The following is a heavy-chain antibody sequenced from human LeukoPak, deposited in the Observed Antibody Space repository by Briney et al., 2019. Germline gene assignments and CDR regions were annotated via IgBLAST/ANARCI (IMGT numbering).Heavy chain of an antibody. Sequence: GESLKISCKGSGYNFNTYWVAWVRQLPGKGLEWMGIIRPMNSDVRYSPSFQGQVTISADKSISTAYLQWSSLKASDTAMYYCARIGDYYDSSGHGDAFDIWGQGTMVTVSS. J-gene: IGHJ3*02. D-gene: IGHD3-22*01. CDR1: GYNFNTYW. CDR3: ARIGDYYDSSGHGDAFDI. CDR2: IRPMNSDV. V-gene: IGHV5-51*01.